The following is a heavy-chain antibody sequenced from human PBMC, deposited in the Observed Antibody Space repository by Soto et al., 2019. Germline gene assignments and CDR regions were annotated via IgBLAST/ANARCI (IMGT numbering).Heavy chain of an antibody. CDR3: AKGLGDSGYLDY. Sequence: EVQLVESGGGLVQPGRSLRLSCAASGFTFDDYAMHWVRQAPGKGLEWVSGISWNSGSIGYADSVKGRFTISRDNAKNSLYLQMNSLRAEDTALYYCAKGLGDSGYLDYWGQGTLVTVSS. V-gene: IGHV3-9*01. D-gene: IGHD5-12*01. J-gene: IGHJ4*02. CDR2: ISWNSGSI. CDR1: GFTFDDYA.